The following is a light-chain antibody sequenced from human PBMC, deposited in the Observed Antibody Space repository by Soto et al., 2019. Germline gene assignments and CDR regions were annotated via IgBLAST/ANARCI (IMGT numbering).Light chain of an antibody. CDR2: GAS. V-gene: IGKV3D-7*01. J-gene: IGKJ3*01. Sequence: ENVLTQSPGTLSWSPGERSTLSCSANHSVSRSYLAWYQQKPGQAPRLLIYGASTRATGIPARFSGSGSGTDFTLTISSLQPDDFATYYCQQANSFPHLFGPGTKVDI. CDR3: QQANSFPHL. CDR1: HSVSRSY.